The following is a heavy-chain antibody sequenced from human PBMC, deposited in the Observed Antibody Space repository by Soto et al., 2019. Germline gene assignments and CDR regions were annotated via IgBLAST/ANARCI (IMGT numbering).Heavy chain of an antibody. CDR2: INPSGGST. V-gene: IGHV1-46*03. CDR1: GYTFTSYY. CDR3: ARDQEPSTLYYDYYYMDV. Sequence: ASVKVSCKASGYTFTSYYMHWVRQAPGQGLEWMGIINPSGGSTSYAQKFQGRVTMTRDRSTSTVYMEVSGLRSEDTAVYYCARDQEPSTLYYDYYYMDVWGKGTTVTVSS. J-gene: IGHJ6*03.